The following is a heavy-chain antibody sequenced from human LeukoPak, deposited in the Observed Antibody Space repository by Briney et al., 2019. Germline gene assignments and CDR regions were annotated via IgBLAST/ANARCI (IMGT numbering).Heavy chain of an antibody. D-gene: IGHD3-22*01. V-gene: IGHV3-9*01. CDR3: ARLDITMIDS. CDR1: GFTFDDYA. CDR2: ISWNSGST. Sequence: PGGSLRLSCAASGFTFDDYAMHWVRQAPGKGLEWVSGISWNSGSTYYADSVKGRFTISRDNSKNTLYLQMNSLRAEDTAVYYCARLDITMIDSWGQGTLVTVSS. J-gene: IGHJ5*01.